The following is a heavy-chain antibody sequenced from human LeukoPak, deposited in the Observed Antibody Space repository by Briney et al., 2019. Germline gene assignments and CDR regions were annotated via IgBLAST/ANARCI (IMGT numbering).Heavy chain of an antibody. J-gene: IGHJ4*02. V-gene: IGHV4-34*01. CDR2: INHSGST. CDR1: GGSFSGYY. Sequence: SETLSLTCAVYGGSFSGYYWSWIRQPPGKGLEWIGEINHSGSTNYNPSLKSRVTISVDRSKNQFSLKLSSVTAADTAVYYCARQNRYYYDSSGYFFDYWGQGTLVTVSS. CDR3: ARQNRYYYDSSGYFFDY. D-gene: IGHD3-22*01.